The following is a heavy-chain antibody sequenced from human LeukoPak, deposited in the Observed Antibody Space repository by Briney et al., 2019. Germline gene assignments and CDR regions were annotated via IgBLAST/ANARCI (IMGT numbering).Heavy chain of an antibody. J-gene: IGHJ4*02. CDR2: ISWNSGSI. V-gene: IGHV3-9*01. D-gene: IGHD4-11*01. Sequence: GGSLRLSSAASGFTFDDNAMHWVRQAPGKGLEWVSGISWNSGSIGYADSVKGRFTISRDNAKNSLYLQMSSLRAEDTALYYCARPVPDYTRFDYWGQGALVTVSS. CDR3: ARPVPDYTRFDY. CDR1: GFTFDDNA.